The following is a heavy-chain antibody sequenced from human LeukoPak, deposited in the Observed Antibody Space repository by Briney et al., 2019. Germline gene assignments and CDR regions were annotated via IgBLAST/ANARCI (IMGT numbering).Heavy chain of an antibody. J-gene: IGHJ4*02. CDR2: IYHSEST. Sequence: SETLSLTCAVYGWSFSGYYWSWIRQPPGKGLEWIGEIYHSESTNYNPPPKRRATIPADTSQNQFSPTLSSVAAVDTAVYYCARGSGGYPSWGQGTLVTVSS. D-gene: IGHD6-19*01. CDR3: ARGSGGYPS. V-gene: IGHV4-34*01. CDR1: GWSFSGYY.